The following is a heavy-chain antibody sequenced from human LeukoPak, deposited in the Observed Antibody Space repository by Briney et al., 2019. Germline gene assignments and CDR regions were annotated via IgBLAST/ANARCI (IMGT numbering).Heavy chain of an antibody. CDR1: GYTFTGYY. Sequence: GASVKVSCKASGYTFTGYYMHWVRQAPGQGLEWMGRINPNSGGTNYAQKFQGRVTMTRDTSISTAYMELSRLRSDDTAVYYCARGSVEDIVVVTATLDYWGQGTLVTVSS. J-gene: IGHJ4*02. V-gene: IGHV1-2*06. CDR2: INPNSGGT. CDR3: ARGSVEDIVVVTATLDY. D-gene: IGHD2-21*02.